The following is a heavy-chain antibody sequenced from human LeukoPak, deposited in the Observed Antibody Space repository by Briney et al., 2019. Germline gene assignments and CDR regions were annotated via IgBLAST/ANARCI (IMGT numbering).Heavy chain of an antibody. CDR1: GYTFTSYG. CDR2: INPNSGGT. CDR3: ARVDFWSGRRLANYYYYYMDV. J-gene: IGHJ6*03. Sequence: RASVKVSCKASGYTFTSYGISWVRQAPGQGLEWMGWINPNSGGTNYAQKFQGRVTMTRDTSISTAYMELSRLRSDDTAVYYCARVDFWSGRRLANYYYYYMDVWGKGTTVTVSS. D-gene: IGHD3-3*01. V-gene: IGHV1-2*02.